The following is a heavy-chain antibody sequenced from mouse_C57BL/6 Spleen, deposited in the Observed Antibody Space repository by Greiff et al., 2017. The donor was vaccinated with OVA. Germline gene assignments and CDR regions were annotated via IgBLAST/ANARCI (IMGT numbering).Heavy chain of an antibody. J-gene: IGHJ2*01. CDR3: ARDYYGSSYPFDY. CDR2: IRNKANGYTT. CDR1: GFTFTDYY. D-gene: IGHD1-1*01. Sequence: DVKLVESGGGLVQPGGSLSLSCAASGFTFTDYYMSWVRQPPGKALEWLGFIRNKANGYTTEYSASVKGRFTISRDNSQSILYLQMNALRAEDSATYYCARDYYGSSYPFDYWGQGTTLTVSS. V-gene: IGHV7-3*01.